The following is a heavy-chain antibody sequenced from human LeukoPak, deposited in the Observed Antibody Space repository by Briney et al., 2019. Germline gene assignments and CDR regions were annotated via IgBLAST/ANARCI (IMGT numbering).Heavy chain of an antibody. CDR2: NNVAGNS. D-gene: IGHD5-18*01. Sequence: SETLSLTCTVSGGFIRTYTCSWVRQPAGKGLEWVGRNNVAGNSYYNPSLKSRVSISVDRPNNRFSLELTSVTAADTAVYYCARDREYSCGSYLDYWGQGILVTVSS. CDR1: GGFIRTYT. V-gene: IGHV4-4*07. J-gene: IGHJ4*02. CDR3: ARDREYSCGSYLDY.